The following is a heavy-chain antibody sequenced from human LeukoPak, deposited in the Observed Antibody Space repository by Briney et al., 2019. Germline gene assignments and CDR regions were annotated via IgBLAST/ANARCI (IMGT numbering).Heavy chain of an antibody. CDR2: IYTNGNT. D-gene: IGHD1-26*01. V-gene: IGHV3-23*05. CDR3: AHLVWEYVGGLDV. Sequence: GSLRLSCAASGFIFRNYGMNWVRQAPGKGLEWVSGIYTNGNTRYADSVRGRSTISRDNSKNTLYLQMHSLRVDDTAVYYCAHLVWEYVGGLDVWGQGTTVTVSS. CDR1: GFIFRNYG. J-gene: IGHJ6*02.